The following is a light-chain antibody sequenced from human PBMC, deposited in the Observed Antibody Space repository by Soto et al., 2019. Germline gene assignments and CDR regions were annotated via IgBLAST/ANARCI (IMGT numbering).Light chain of an antibody. CDR3: QQYNNWPLS. CDR1: QSVSSSY. V-gene: IGKV3-20*01. CDR2: GAS. Sequence: EIVLTQSPGTLSLSPGERATLSCRASQSVSSSYLAWYQHKPGQAPRLLIYGASSRATGIPDRFSGSGSGTDFTLTISRLEPEDFAFYYCQQYNNWPLSFGGGTKVEIK. J-gene: IGKJ4*01.